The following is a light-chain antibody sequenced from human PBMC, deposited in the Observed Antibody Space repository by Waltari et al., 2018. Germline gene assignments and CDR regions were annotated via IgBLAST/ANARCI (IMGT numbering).Light chain of an antibody. CDR2: EVS. Sequence: QSALTQPVSVSGSPGQSISISCTGTSSDVGVYNYVSWYQQHPGKSPKLMIYEVSRLRSGISNRFSGSKSDNTASLTISGLQAEDEADYYCSSYTSSSTWVFGGGTKLTVL. V-gene: IGLV2-14*01. J-gene: IGLJ3*02. CDR3: SSYTSSSTWV. CDR1: SSDVGVYNY.